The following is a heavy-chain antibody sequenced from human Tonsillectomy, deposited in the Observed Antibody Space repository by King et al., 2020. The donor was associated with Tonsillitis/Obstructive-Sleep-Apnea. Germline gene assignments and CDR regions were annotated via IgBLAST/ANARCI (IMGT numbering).Heavy chain of an antibody. J-gene: IGHJ5*02. V-gene: IGHV3-30*15. CDR3: ARVFYDNGAHWFDP. CDR1: GFSFSAYA. CDR2: ISSDETNK. Sequence: VQLVESGGGVVQPGRSLRLSCTASGFSFSAYAMNWVRQAPGKGLEWVAIISSDETNKYYADSVKGRFTISRDDSKDTLFLQMSSLIVEDTAVYYWARVFYDNGAHWFDPWGQGTLVTVSS. D-gene: IGHD5/OR15-5a*01.